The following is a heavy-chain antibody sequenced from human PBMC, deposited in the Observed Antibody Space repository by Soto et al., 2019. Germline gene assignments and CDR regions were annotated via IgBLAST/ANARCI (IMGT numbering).Heavy chain of an antibody. D-gene: IGHD3-16*01. CDR2: SIPIFRTT. CDR1: GGTFSSYS. J-gene: IGHJ6*01. CDR3: ARGGHLRNASYYYDMDV. Sequence: QVQLVQSGAEVKKPGSSVKVSCKDSGGTFSSYSINWVRQAPGQGLEWMGGSIPIFRTTNYAQKFQGRVTITAGESTSTVYMELSSLRSEDTAVYYCARGGHLRNASYYYDMDVWGQGTTVTVSS. V-gene: IGHV1-69*01.